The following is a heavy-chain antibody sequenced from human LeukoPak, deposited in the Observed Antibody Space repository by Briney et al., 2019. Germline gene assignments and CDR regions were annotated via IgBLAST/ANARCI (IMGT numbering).Heavy chain of an antibody. CDR3: ARVRTPGIAVAGFDY. CDR1: GFSFSRFA. J-gene: IGHJ4*02. CDR2: FSGIGDNI. D-gene: IGHD6-19*01. V-gene: IGHV3-23*01. Sequence: PGGSLRLSCAASGFSFSRFAMSWVRQAPGKGLEWVSVFSGIGDNIDYADSVKGRFTISRDNSKHTLYLQLNSLKAEDTAVYYCARVRTPGIAVAGFDYWGQGTLVTVSS.